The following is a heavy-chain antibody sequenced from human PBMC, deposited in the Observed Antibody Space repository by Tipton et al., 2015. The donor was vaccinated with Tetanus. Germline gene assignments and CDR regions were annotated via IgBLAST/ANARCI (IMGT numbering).Heavy chain of an antibody. V-gene: IGHV1-8*01. CDR1: GYTFTSYD. J-gene: IGHJ6*02. D-gene: IGHD6-19*01. CDR2: MNPNSGNT. CDR3: ARVVRGQWLVLSYYYYYGMDV. Sequence: QVQLVQSGAEVKKPGASVKVSCKASGYTFTSYDINWVRQATGQGLEWMGWMNPNSGNTGYAQKFQGRVTMTRNTSISTAYMELSSLRSEDTAVYYCARVVRGQWLVLSYYYYYGMDVWGQGTTVTVSS.